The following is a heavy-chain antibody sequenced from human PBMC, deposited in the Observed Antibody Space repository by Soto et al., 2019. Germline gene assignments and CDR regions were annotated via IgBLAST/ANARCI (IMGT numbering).Heavy chain of an antibody. J-gene: IGHJ4*02. V-gene: IGHV3-74*01. CDR2: IKYDATTT. Sequence: EVQLVESGGGLFQPGGSLRLSCAASGFTFNKYWIHWVRQAPGQGLLWISRIKYDATTTNYADSVKGRFSISRDNAKNTVYLQMSSLRGDDTAVYYCARGALGSYYFDYWGQGTLVTVSS. CDR1: GFTFNKYW. D-gene: IGHD3-16*01. CDR3: ARGALGSYYFDY.